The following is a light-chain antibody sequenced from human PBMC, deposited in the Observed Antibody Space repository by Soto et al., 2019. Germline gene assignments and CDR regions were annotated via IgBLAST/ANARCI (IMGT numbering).Light chain of an antibody. CDR1: QGLSSW. J-gene: IGKJ5*01. CDR3: QQANSFPIT. Sequence: DIQMTQSPSSVSASVGDRVTITCRASQGLSSWLAWYQQKPGKAPKLLIYAASSLQSGVPSRFSGSGSGTDFTLNISSLQPADFATYYCQQANSFPITVGQGTRLEIK. V-gene: IGKV1-12*01. CDR2: AAS.